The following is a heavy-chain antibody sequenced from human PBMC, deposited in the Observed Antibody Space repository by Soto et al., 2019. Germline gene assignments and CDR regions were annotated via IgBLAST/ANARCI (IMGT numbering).Heavy chain of an antibody. J-gene: IGHJ6*02. Sequence: QVQLVESGGGVVQPGRSLRLSCAASGFTFSSYAMHWVRQASGKGLEWVAVISYDGSNKYYADSVKGRFTISRDNSKNTLYLQMNSLRAEDTAVYYCASTMDVWGQGTTVTVSS. CDR1: GFTFSSYA. CDR3: ASTMDV. V-gene: IGHV3-30-3*01. CDR2: ISYDGSNK.